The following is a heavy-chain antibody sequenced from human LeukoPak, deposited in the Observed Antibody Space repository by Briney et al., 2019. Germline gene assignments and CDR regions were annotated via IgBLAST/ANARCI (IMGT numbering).Heavy chain of an antibody. V-gene: IGHV3-11*01. Sequence: GGCLRLSCAASGFSFSDYYMSWIRQAPGKGLEWVSYISGGGDTIYYADSVRGRFTISRDNAKNSLYLLMNSLTAEDTAVYYCTRDRSGGTYHYDSSGYSLWGQGTLVTVSS. D-gene: IGHD3-22*01. J-gene: IGHJ4*02. CDR1: GFSFSDYY. CDR3: TRDRSGGTYHYDSSGYSL. CDR2: ISGGGDTI.